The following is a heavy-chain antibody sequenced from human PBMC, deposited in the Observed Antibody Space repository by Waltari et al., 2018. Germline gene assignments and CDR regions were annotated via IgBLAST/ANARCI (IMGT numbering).Heavy chain of an antibody. V-gene: IGHV1-46*01. Sequence: QVQLVQSGAEVKKPGASVKVSCKASGYTFTSYYMHWVRQAPGQGLEWMGIIHPRVGITSYAQKFQSRVTMTRDTSTSTVYMELSSVTAADTAVYYCAREDVGMGATRGGFDYWGQGTLVTVSS. CDR2: IHPRVGIT. CDR3: AREDVGMGATRGGFDY. D-gene: IGHD1-26*01. J-gene: IGHJ4*02. CDR1: GYTFTSYY.